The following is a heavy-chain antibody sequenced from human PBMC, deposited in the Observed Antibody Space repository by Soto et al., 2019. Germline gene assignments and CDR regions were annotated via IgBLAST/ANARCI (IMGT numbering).Heavy chain of an antibody. Sequence: GESLKISCKGSGYSFTSYWISWVRQMPGKGLEWMGRIDPSDSYTNYSPSFQGHVTISADKPISTAYLQWSSLKASDTAMYYCARLRWFGELPPAMDVWGQGTTVTVSS. CDR2: IDPSDSYT. J-gene: IGHJ6*02. V-gene: IGHV5-10-1*01. D-gene: IGHD3-10*01. CDR3: ARLRWFGELPPAMDV. CDR1: GYSFTSYW.